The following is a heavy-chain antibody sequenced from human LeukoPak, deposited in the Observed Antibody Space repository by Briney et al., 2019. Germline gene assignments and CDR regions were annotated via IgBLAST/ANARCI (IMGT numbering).Heavy chain of an antibody. V-gene: IGHV3-48*04. J-gene: IGHJ4*02. CDR1: GFIFSSYS. Sequence: GGSLRLSCAASGFIFSSYSMNWVRQAPGKGLEWVSYISSSSSTIHYADSVKGRFTISRDNAKNSLYLQMNSLRAEDTAVYYCAREMTVTTGGYWGQGTLVTVSS. CDR3: AREMTVTTGGY. D-gene: IGHD4-17*01. CDR2: ISSSSSTI.